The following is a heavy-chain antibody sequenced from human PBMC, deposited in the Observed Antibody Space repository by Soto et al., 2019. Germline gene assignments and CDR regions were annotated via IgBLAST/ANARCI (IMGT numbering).Heavy chain of an antibody. CDR1: GFTFSSYS. D-gene: IGHD3-3*01. CDR2: ISSSSSTI. Sequence: GGSLRLSCAASGFTFSSYSMNWVRQAPGKGLEWVSYISSSSSTIYYADSVKGRFTISRDNAKNSLYLQMNSLRDEDTAVYLCARESRFFVSLSLLCFAPCAPGTLVAV. CDR3: ARESRFFVSLSLLCFAP. V-gene: IGHV3-48*02. J-gene: IGHJ5*02.